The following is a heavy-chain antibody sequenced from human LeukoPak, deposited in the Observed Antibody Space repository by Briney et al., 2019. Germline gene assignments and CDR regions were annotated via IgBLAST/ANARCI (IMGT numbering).Heavy chain of an antibody. CDR2: INHSGST. J-gene: IGHJ4*02. Sequence: SETLSLTCAVYGGSFSGYYWTWIRQPPGKGLEWIGEINHSGSTNYNPSLKSRVTISVDTSKNQFSLKLSSVTAADTAVYYCARGWADKTTGTYFDYWGQGTLVTVSS. CDR3: ARGWADKTTGTYFDY. D-gene: IGHD4-11*01. CDR1: GGSFSGYY. V-gene: IGHV4-34*01.